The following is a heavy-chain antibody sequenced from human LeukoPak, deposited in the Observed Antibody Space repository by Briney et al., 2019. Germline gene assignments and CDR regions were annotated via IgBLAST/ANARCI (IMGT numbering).Heavy chain of an antibody. V-gene: IGHV1-8*01. J-gene: IGHJ4*02. CDR1: GYTFTSYD. D-gene: IGHD3-22*01. CDR3: ARAKRRITMIVVVDYYFDY. Sequence: GASVKVSCKASGYTFTSYDINWVRQATGQGLEWMGWMNPNSGNTGYAQKFQGRATMTRNTSISTAYMELSSLRSEDTAVYYCARAKRRITMIVVVDYYFDYWGQGTLVTVSS. CDR2: MNPNSGNT.